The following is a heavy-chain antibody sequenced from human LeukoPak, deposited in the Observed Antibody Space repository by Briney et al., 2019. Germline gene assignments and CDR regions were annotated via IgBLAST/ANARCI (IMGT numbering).Heavy chain of an antibody. D-gene: IGHD3-10*01. V-gene: IGHV4-61*02. CDR3: ATDGMVRGPDAWFDS. Sequence: SETLSLTCTVSGGSISSGRYYWSWLRQPAGKGLEWIGRIYTRGGTNYNPSLKSRVTMSVYTSKNQFSLKLSSVTAADTAVYYCATDGMVRGPDAWFDSWGQGTLVTVSS. CDR2: IYTRGGT. CDR1: GGSISSGRYY. J-gene: IGHJ5*01.